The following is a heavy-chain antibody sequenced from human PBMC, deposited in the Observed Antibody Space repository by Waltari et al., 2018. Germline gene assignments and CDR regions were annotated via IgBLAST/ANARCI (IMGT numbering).Heavy chain of an antibody. J-gene: IGHJ4*02. D-gene: IGHD3-22*01. CDR1: GYSFTRFW. CDR2: IGPNNSDT. Sequence: EVQLVQSGAEVKRPGESLKISCKTSGYSFTRFWINWVRQMPGKGLEWMGAIGPNNSDTRSRPSFQVQVTISVDRSITTAYLQWSSLKASDSATYHCAKGGGSGFSDYWGQGVLVTVSS. V-gene: IGHV5-51*01. CDR3: AKGGGSGFSDY.